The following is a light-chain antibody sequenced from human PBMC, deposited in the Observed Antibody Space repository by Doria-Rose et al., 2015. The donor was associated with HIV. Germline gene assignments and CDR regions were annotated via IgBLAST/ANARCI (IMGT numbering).Light chain of an antibody. CDR1: QSFSSTY. Sequence: TQSPGTLSLSPGERATLSCRASQSFSSTYLAWYQQKPGQAPSLLIYDGSTMATGIPDRFSARRSRTDFTLTINRLEPEDLALYYCHQYGTSWTFGQGTKVEI. CDR3: HQYGTSWT. J-gene: IGKJ1*01. CDR2: DGS. V-gene: IGKV3-20*01.